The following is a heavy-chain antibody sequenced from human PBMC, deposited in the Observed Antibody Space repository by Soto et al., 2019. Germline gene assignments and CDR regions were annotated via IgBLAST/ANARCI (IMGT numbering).Heavy chain of an antibody. Sequence: GGCLRLSCAASGFTFSSYAMSWVRQAPGKGLEWVSIIGVGGGDRYYPESVKGRFTISRDNSRDTLYLEMNSLRDEDTAVYYCARVRFGELVWGQGTLVTVSS. CDR1: GFTFSSYA. V-gene: IGHV3-23*01. J-gene: IGHJ4*02. D-gene: IGHD3-10*01. CDR2: IGVGGGDR. CDR3: ARVRFGELV.